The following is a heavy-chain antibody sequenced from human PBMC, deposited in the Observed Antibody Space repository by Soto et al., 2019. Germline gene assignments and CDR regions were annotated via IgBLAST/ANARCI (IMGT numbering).Heavy chain of an antibody. CDR3: ARDLGIAAPIDY. V-gene: IGHV3-11*01. CDR1: GFTFSDYY. Sequence: GGSLRLSCAASGFTFSDYYMSWLRQAPGKGLEWVSYISSSGSTIYYADSVKGRFTISRDNAKNSLYLQMNSRRAEDTAVYYCARDLGIAAPIDYWGQGTLVTVSS. CDR2: ISSSGSTI. D-gene: IGHD6-13*01. J-gene: IGHJ4*02.